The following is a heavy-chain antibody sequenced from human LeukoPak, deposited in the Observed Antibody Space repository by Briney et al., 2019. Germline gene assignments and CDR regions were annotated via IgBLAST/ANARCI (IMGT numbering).Heavy chain of an antibody. D-gene: IGHD1-26*01. CDR3: ARSIGGVGWFDS. V-gene: IGHV4-4*09. Sequence: SETLSLTCTVSGGSISSYYWSWIRQPPGKGLEWIGYIYTSGSTNYNPSLKSRVTISVDTSKNQFSLKLSSVTAADTAVYYCARSIGGVGWFDSWGQGTLVTVSS. J-gene: IGHJ5*01. CDR2: IYTSGST. CDR1: GGSISSYY.